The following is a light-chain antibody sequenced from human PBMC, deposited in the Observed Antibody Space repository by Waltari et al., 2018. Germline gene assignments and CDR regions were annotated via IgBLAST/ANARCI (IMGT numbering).Light chain of an antibody. CDR2: EAS. Sequence: DIQMTQSPSTLSASVGHRVTITCRASHRISSWLAWYQQKPGKAPNLLIYEASSLQSGVSSRFSGSGSGTEFTLTINSLQPDDFATYYCQQYNTYPYTFGQGTKLEI. J-gene: IGKJ2*01. V-gene: IGKV1-5*03. CDR3: QQYNTYPYT. CDR1: HRISSW.